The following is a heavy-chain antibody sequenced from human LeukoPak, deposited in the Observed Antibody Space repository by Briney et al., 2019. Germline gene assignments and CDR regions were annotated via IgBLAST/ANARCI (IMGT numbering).Heavy chain of an antibody. CDR2: IYYTGST. CDR3: ARVPLV. V-gene: IGHV4-31*03. J-gene: IGHJ4*02. CDR1: GDPISTGGYY. Sequence: PSETLSLTCTVSGDPISTGGYYWSWIRQNPGKGLEWIGYIYYTGSTYYNPSLKSRVTISVDTSKNQFSLKLTSVTAADTAVYYCARVPLVWGQGSLVTVSS.